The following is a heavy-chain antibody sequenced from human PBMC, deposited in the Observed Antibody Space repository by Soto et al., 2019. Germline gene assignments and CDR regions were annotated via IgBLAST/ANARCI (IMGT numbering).Heavy chain of an antibody. V-gene: IGHV4-31*03. Sequence: SETLSLTCTVSGGSISSSGYYWSWIRQHPGKGLEWIGYIYYSGSTYYNPSLKSRVTISVDTSKNQFSLKLSSVTAADTAVYYCARVPPDDDSSGYYALYDYWGQGTLVTVSS. CDR3: ARVPPDDDSSGYYALYDY. D-gene: IGHD3-22*01. CDR2: IYYSGST. J-gene: IGHJ4*02. CDR1: GGSISSSGYY.